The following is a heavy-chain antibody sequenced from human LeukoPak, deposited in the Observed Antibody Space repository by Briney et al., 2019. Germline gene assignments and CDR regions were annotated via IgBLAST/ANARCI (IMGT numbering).Heavy chain of an antibody. D-gene: IGHD1-26*01. CDR2: ISGSGGST. Sequence: GGSLRLSCAASGFTFSSYAMSWVRQAPGKGLEWVSAISGSGGSTYYADSVKGRFTISRDNSKNTLYLQMNSLRAEDTAVYYCAKDSKIVGATFRSYHYMDVWGKGTAVTVSS. CDR3: AKDSKIVGATFRSYHYMDV. CDR1: GFTFSSYA. V-gene: IGHV3-23*01. J-gene: IGHJ6*03.